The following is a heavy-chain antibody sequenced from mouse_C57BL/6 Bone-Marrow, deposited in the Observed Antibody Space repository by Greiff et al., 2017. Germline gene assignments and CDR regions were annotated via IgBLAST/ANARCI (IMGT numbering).Heavy chain of an antibody. V-gene: IGHV12-3*01. CDR3: AGTFTGNWDFDD. CDR1: GFPITSCYY. CDR2: STHSGET. J-gene: IGHJ1*03. Sequence: VQRVESGPGLVQPSQSLFLTCSITGFPITSCYYWIWIRPSPGKPLEWMGYSTHSGETFYNPSLPSPISITRETSKNPFFLQLNSVTTEDTAMYYCAGTFTGNWDFDDWGTGTTVTVSS. D-gene: IGHD4-1*01.